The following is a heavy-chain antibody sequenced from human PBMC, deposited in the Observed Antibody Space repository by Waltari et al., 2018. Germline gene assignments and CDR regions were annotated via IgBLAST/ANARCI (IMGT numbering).Heavy chain of an antibody. D-gene: IGHD6-13*01. CDR1: GGPFSGYY. J-gene: IGHJ4*02. V-gene: IGHV4-34*01. CDR3: AREGSSSWTGLDY. CDR2: INHSGST. Sequence: QVQLQQWGAGLLKPSATLSLTCAVYGGPFSGYYWSWIRQPPGKGREWIGEINHSGSTNYNPSLKSRVTISVDTSKNQFSLKLSSVTAADTAVYYCAREGSSSWTGLDYWGQGTLVTVSS.